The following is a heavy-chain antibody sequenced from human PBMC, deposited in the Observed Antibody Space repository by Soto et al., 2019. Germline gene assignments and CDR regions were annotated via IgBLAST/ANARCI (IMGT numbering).Heavy chain of an antibody. CDR2: IGWTSGDI. J-gene: IGHJ3*02. Sequence: GGSLRLSCAASGFTFEKHAMHWVRQAPGKGLEWVSGIGWTSGDIGYADSVKGRFTISRDSARSSLHLQMNSLRAEDTALYYCAKLRADSFDMWGQGTMVTVSS. CDR1: GFTFEKHA. V-gene: IGHV3-9*01. CDR3: AKLRADSFDM.